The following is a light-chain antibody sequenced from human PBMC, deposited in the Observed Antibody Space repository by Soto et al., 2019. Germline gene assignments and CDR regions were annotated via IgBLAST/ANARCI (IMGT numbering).Light chain of an antibody. J-gene: IGKJ4*01. CDR3: QQYDNLPLT. CDR2: DAS. CDR1: QDISNY. Sequence: DIQMTQSPSSLSASVGDRVTITCQASQDISNYLNWYQQKPGKAPKLLIYDASNLETGVPSRFSGSRSGTDFTFTISSLQPEDIATYYCQQYDNLPLTFGGGTKVELK. V-gene: IGKV1-33*01.